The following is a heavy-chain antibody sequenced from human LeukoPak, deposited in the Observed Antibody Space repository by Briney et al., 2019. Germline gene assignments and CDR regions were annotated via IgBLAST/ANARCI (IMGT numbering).Heavy chain of an antibody. Sequence: GGSLRLSCVVSGFTFSHYAMDWVRQAPGKGLEWVSGISVSGDNTYYADSVKGRFTISRDNSKNTLFLQMNSLRAKDTAVYYCAKDRQYSSGAGLDYWGQGTRVTVSS. CDR1: GFTFSHYA. D-gene: IGHD6-19*01. CDR2: ISVSGDNT. V-gene: IGHV3-23*01. CDR3: AKDRQYSSGAGLDY. J-gene: IGHJ4*02.